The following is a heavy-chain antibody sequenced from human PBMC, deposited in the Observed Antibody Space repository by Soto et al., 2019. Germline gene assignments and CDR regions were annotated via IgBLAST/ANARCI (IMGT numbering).Heavy chain of an antibody. CDR2: INPNSGGT. J-gene: IGHJ6*02. Sequence: QVQLVQSGAEVKKPGASVKVSCKASGYTFTGYYMHWVRQAPGQGLEWMGWINPNSGGTNYAQKFQGWVTMTRDTSISTAYMELSRLRSDDTAVYYCARERSPDTAMDQYYYYGMDVWGQGTTVTVSS. CDR3: ARERSPDTAMDQYYYYGMDV. D-gene: IGHD5-18*01. CDR1: GYTFTGYY. V-gene: IGHV1-2*04.